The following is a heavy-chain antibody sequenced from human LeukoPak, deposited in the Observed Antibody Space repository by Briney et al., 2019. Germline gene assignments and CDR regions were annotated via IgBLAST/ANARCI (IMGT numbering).Heavy chain of an antibody. CDR1: GFTFCSYS. CDR2: ISSSSSYI. V-gene: IGHV3-21*01. Sequence: GGSLRLSCAASGFTFCSYSVNWVRQAPGKGLEWVSSISSSSSYIYYADSVKGRFTISRDNAKDSLYLQMNSLRAEDTAVYYCARDRDNWNDPYFDYWGQGTLVTVSS. J-gene: IGHJ4*02. CDR3: ARDRDNWNDPYFDY. D-gene: IGHD1-20*01.